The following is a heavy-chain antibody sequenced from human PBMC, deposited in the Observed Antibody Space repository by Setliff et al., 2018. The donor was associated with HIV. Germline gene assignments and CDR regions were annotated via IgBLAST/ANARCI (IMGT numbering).Heavy chain of an antibody. CDR1: NGSINNYF. CDR3: ARDLHANFHVIEI. J-gene: IGHJ3*02. D-gene: IGHD3-16*02. CDR2: IFSSGTY. V-gene: IGHV4-4*07. Sequence: PSETLSLTCTVSNGSINNYFWSWIRQPAGKRLEWIGRIFSSGTYNYNPSLRSRVTISVDASNKKFSLNLMSVTAADAAVYFCARDLHANFHVIEIWGPGTMVTVSS.